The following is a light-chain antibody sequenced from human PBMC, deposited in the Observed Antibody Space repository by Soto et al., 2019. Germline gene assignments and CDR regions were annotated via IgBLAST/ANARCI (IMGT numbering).Light chain of an antibody. CDR1: QSISNY. Sequence: DIQMTQSPSSLSASVGDRVNITCRASQSISNYLNWYQQKPGKAPNLLIYTASSLESGVPSRFSGSGSGTDFTLTISSLQPEDFATYYCQQSYTTPRTFGQGTEVEIK. V-gene: IGKV1-39*01. CDR3: QQSYTTPRT. J-gene: IGKJ1*01. CDR2: TAS.